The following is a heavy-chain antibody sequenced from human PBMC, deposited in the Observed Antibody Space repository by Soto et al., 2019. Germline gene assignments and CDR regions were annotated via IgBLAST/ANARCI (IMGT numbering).Heavy chain of an antibody. V-gene: IGHV4-59*02. CDR3: ASSFCSDGISCNWFDP. CDR2: INYSGTT. CDR1: GGSVTTY. D-gene: IGHD2-15*01. J-gene: IGHJ5*02. Sequence: QVQLQESGPGLVKASETLSLTCPVSGGSVTTYWGWIRQPPGKGLEWIGYINYSGTTKYKSSLKSRVTISVDTSKTQVSLNLRSVTAADTAVYYCASSFCSDGISCNWFDPWGPGILVIVSS.